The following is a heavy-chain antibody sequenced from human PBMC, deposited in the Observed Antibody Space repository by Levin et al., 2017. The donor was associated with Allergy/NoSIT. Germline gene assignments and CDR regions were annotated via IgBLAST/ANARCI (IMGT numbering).Heavy chain of an antibody. Sequence: SQTLSLTCTVSGGSISSSSYYWGWIRQPPGKGLEWIGSIYYSGSTYYNPSLKSRVTISVETSKNQFSLKLSSVTAADTAVYYCASGHIAVAGPSAFDIWGQGTMVTVSS. CDR3: ASGHIAVAGPSAFDI. D-gene: IGHD6-19*01. J-gene: IGHJ3*02. CDR2: IYYSGST. V-gene: IGHV4-39*01. CDR1: GGSISSSSYY.